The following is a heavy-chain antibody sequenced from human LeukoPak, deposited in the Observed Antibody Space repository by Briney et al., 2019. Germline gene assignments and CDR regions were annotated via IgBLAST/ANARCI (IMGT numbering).Heavy chain of an antibody. J-gene: IGHJ4*02. CDR1: GYTFTNYG. CDR2: ISAYNGNT. V-gene: IGHV1-18*01. D-gene: IGHD5-12*01. CDR3: ARDQYSGYPYYFDY. Sequence: SVKVSCKASGYTFTNYGISWVRQAPGQGREWMGWISAYNGNTNYAQKLQGRVTMTTDTATSTAYMELRSLRSDDTAVYYCARDQYSGYPYYFDYWGQGTLVTVSS.